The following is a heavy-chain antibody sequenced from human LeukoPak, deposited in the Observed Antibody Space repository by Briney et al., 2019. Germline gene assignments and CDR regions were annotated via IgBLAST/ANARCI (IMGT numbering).Heavy chain of an antibody. V-gene: IGHV3-30*18. J-gene: IGHJ6*02. D-gene: IGHD2-8*01. CDR1: GFTFSSYG. Sequence: PGRSLRLSCAASGFTFSSYGMHWVRQAPGKGLEWVAVISYDGSNKYYADSVKGRFTISRDNSKNTLYLQMNSLRAEDTAVCYCAKGLIVLMVYESLIGYYGMDVWGQGTTVTVSS. CDR2: ISYDGSNK. CDR3: AKGLIVLMVYESLIGYYGMDV.